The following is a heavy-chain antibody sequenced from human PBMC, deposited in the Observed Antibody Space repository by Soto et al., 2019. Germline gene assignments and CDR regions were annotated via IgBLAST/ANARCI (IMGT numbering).Heavy chain of an antibody. Sequence: QVQLVQSGAEVKKPGASVKVSCKASGYTFTSYGISWVRQAPGQGLEWMGWIRAYNGNXXYAQKLQGRVTMTTDTXXXXXXXXXXXXXSXDXXXXXXARDLPPEDYWGQGTLVTVSS. CDR2: IRAYNGNX. CDR3: ARDLPPEDY. J-gene: IGHJ4*02. V-gene: IGHV1-18*01. CDR1: GYTFTSYG. D-gene: IGHD3-3*01.